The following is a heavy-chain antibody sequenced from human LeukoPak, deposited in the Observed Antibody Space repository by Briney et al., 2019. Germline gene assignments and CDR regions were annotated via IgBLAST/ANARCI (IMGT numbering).Heavy chain of an antibody. CDR3: ARDSGKLRYFDL. CDR1: GFAFNTQA. D-gene: IGHD3-9*01. Sequence: GGSLRLSCVASGFAFNTQAMHWVRQAQGKGLEWLAVMSLDGSSIYYADSVKGRFTISRDNSKNTLYLQMSSLRVEDTAVYYCARDSGKLRYFDLWGQGTLLTVSS. V-gene: IGHV3-30*15. J-gene: IGHJ4*02. CDR2: MSLDGSSI.